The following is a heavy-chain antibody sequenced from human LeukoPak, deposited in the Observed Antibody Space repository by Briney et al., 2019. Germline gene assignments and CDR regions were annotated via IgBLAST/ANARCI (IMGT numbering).Heavy chain of an antibody. J-gene: IGHJ4*02. CDR1: GFTLSNAW. Sequence: SGGSLRLSCAASGFTLSNAWMSWVRQAPGKGLEWVGRIKSKKDGGTTDYATPVKGRFTISRDDSKNTVYLQMSSLKTEDTALYYCSTFADDGYWGQGTLVTASS. CDR3: STFADDGY. CDR2: IKSKKDGGTT. D-gene: IGHD3-16*01. V-gene: IGHV3-15*01.